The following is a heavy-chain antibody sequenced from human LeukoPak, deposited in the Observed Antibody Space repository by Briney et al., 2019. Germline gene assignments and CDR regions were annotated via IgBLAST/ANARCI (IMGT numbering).Heavy chain of an antibody. D-gene: IGHD2-2*01. V-gene: IGHV3-7*01. J-gene: IGHJ6*02. CDR1: GFTFSSYW. CDR3: ARAEVGYCSSTSRYYYYGMDV. CDR2: IKQDGSEK. Sequence: GGSLRLSCAASGFTFSSYWMSWVRQAPGKGLEWVANIKQDGSEKYYVDSVKGRFTISRDNAKNSPYLQMNSLRAEDTAVYYCARAEVGYCSSTSRYYYYGMDVWGQGTTVTVSS.